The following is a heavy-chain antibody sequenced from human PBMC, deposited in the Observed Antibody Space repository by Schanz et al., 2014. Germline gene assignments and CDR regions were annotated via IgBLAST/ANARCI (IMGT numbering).Heavy chain of an antibody. CDR2: MNPNSDKT. V-gene: IGHV1-8*01. D-gene: IGHD6-19*01. CDR3: ARLRAGPFYFDY. CDR1: GYTFTSYD. J-gene: IGHJ4*02. Sequence: QAQLVQSGAEVTRPGASVKVSCKASGYTFTSYDIGWVRQATGQGLEWMGWMNPNSDKTGFQQKFQGRVTMTRTISESTAYMELSSLRSEDTAVYYCARLRAGPFYFDYWGQGTLVTVSS.